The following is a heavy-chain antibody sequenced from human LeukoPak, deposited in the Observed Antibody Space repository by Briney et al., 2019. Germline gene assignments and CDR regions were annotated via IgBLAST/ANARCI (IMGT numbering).Heavy chain of an antibody. CDR2: IKSDGSGI. J-gene: IGHJ4*02. CDR1: GFSFSNTW. Sequence: GGSLRLSRAASGFSFSNTWMHWVRQAPGKGLVWVARIKSDGSGITYADSVEGRFTISRDNPRNTLYLQMNSLRGEDTAVYYCARERGVSHPFDYWGQGTPVTVSS. V-gene: IGHV3-74*01. CDR3: ARERGVSHPFDY. D-gene: IGHD2-21*01.